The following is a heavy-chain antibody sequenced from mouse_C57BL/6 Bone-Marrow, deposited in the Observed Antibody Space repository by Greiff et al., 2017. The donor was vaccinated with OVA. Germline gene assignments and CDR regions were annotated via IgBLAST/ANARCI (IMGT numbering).Heavy chain of an antibody. J-gene: IGHJ4*01. V-gene: IGHV10-3*01. CDR1: GFTFNTYA. CDR3: VRLWYYDYYYYAMDY. Sequence: EVKLMESGGGLVQPKGSLKLSCAASGFTFNTYAMHWVRQAPGKGLEWVARIRSKSSNNATYYADSVKDRFTISRDDSQNMLYLQMNNQKTEDTAMYYCVRLWYYDYYYYAMDYWGQGTSVTVSS. D-gene: IGHD2-4*01. CDR2: IRSKSSNNAT.